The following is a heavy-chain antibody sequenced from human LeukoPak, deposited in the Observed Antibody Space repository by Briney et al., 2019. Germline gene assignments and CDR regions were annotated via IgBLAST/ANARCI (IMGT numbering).Heavy chain of an antibody. J-gene: IGHJ4*02. V-gene: IGHV3-48*03. CDR1: GFTFSSFE. CDR2: ISSSGSTT. Sequence: PGGSLRLSCAASGFTFSSFEMNWVRQAPGKGLEWVSYISSSGSTTYYADSVKGRFTISRDNAKNSLYLQMNSLRAEDTAVYYCARVSYDFWSGQYYFDYWGQGTLVTVSS. D-gene: IGHD3-3*01. CDR3: ARVSYDFWSGQYYFDY.